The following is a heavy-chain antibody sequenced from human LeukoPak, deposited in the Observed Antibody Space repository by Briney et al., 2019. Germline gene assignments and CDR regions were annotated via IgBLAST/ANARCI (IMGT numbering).Heavy chain of an antibody. J-gene: IGHJ6*02. D-gene: IGHD3-16*02. Sequence: GGSLRLSCAASGFTFSSYGMHWVRQAPGKGLEWVAVIWYDGSNKYYADSVKGRFTISRDNSKNTLYLQMNSLRAEDTAVYYCARGYPFYYYGMDVWGQGTTVTVSS. CDR3: ARGYPFYYYGMDV. V-gene: IGHV3-33*01. CDR1: GFTFSSYG. CDR2: IWYDGSNK.